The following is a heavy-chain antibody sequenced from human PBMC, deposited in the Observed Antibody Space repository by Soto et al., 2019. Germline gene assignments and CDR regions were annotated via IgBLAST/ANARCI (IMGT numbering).Heavy chain of an antibody. CDR3: ARDNGREQYYDSSGYWYYFDY. V-gene: IGHV4-59*01. CDR1: GGSISSYY. J-gene: IGHJ4*02. D-gene: IGHD3-22*01. Sequence: TSETLSLTCTVSGGSISSYYWSWIRRPPGRGLEWIGYIYYSGSTNYNPSLKSRVTISVDTSKNQFSLKLSSVTAADTAVYYCARDNGREQYYDSSGYWYYFDYWGQGTLVTVSS. CDR2: IYYSGST.